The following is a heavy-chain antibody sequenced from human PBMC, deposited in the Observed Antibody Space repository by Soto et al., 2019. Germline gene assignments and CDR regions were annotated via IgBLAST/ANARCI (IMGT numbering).Heavy chain of an antibody. J-gene: IGHJ4*02. V-gene: IGHV1-18*01. D-gene: IGHD3-22*01. CDR1: GYTFTSYG. Sequence: QVQLVQSGAEVKKPGASVKVSYKASGYTFTSYGISWVRQAPGQGLEWMGWISAYNGNPNYAQKLQGRVTMTTDTSTSTAYMDLRSLRSDDTAVYYCARVDYYDSSGYYYYFDYWGQGTLVTVSS. CDR3: ARVDYYDSSGYYYYFDY. CDR2: ISAYNGNP.